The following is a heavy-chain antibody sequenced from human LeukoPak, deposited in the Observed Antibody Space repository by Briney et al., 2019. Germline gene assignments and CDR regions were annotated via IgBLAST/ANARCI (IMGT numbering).Heavy chain of an antibody. CDR1: GFTFSSYG. Sequence: GGSLRLSCAASGFTFSSYGMHWVRQAPGKGLEWVAVISYDGSNKYYADSVKGRFTISRDNSKNTLYLQMNSLRAEDTAVYYCARNPLGTIFDYWGQGTLVTVSS. J-gene: IGHJ4*02. D-gene: IGHD2-8*01. CDR2: ISYDGSNK. CDR3: ARNPLGTIFDY. V-gene: IGHV3-30*03.